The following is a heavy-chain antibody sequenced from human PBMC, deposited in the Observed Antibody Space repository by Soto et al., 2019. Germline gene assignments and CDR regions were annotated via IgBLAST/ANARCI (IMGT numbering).Heavy chain of an antibody. CDR1: GGSISSGGYS. Sequence: QLQLQESGSGLVKPSQTLSLTCAVSGGSISSGGYSWSWIRQPPGKGLEGIGYIYHSGSTYYNPSLKSRVTISVDRTKNQFSLKLSSVTAADTAVYYCARGLGVYAIGFDYWGQGTLVTVSS. CDR2: IYHSGST. V-gene: IGHV4-30-2*01. J-gene: IGHJ4*02. D-gene: IGHD2-8*01. CDR3: ARGLGVYAIGFDY.